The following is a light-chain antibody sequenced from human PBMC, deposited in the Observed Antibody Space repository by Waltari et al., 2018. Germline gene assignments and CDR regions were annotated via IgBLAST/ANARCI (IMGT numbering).Light chain of an antibody. V-gene: IGKV3-20*01. CDR1: QSVDNTY. Sequence: EIVFTQSPGTLSLSPCERSTLSCSATQSVDNTYLFWYQKHHGEAPSLLIFAESSRAIVITVRFSGGGSGTDFTLTISRLEPEDFAVYYCQQYGGSLPYTFGKGTKLEIK. CDR2: AES. J-gene: IGKJ2*01. CDR3: QQYGGSLPYT.